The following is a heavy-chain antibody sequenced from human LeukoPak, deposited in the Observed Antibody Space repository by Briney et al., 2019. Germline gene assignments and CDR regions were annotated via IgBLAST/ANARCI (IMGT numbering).Heavy chain of an antibody. CDR1: GYTFTSYG. J-gene: IGHJ6*02. D-gene: IGHD3-22*01. V-gene: IGHV1-18*01. CDR2: ISAYNGNT. CDR3: ARDYYDSSGYYYYYYGMDV. Sequence: ASVKVSCKASGYTFTSYGISWVRQAPGQGLEWMGWISAYNGNTNYARKLQGRVTMTTDTSTSTAYMELRSLRSDDTAVYYCARDYYDSSGYYYYYYGMDVWGQGTTVTVSS.